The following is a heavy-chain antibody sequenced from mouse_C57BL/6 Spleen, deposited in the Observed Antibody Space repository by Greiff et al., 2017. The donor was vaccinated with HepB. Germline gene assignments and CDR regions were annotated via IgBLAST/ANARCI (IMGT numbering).Heavy chain of an antibody. V-gene: IGHV1-64*01. CDR2: IHPNSGST. D-gene: IGHD2-1*01. J-gene: IGHJ4*01. CDR1: GYTFTSYW. CDR3: ARDYVNYGGAMDY. Sequence: QVQLQQPGAELVKPGASVKLSCKASGYTFTSYWMHWVKQRPGQGLEWIGMIHPNSGSTNYNEKFKSKATLTVDKSSSTAYMQLSSLTSEDSAVYDCARDYVNYGGAMDYWGQGTSVTVSS.